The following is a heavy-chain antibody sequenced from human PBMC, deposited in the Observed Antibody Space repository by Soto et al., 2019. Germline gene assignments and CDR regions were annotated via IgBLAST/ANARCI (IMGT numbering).Heavy chain of an antibody. D-gene: IGHD4-4*01. CDR2: SSGSGSGGST. V-gene: IGHV3-23*01. J-gene: IGHJ4*02. CDR3: AKDRDDYRNYVFDY. CDR1: GFTFTNYA. Sequence: EVQLLESGGGSVQPGGSLILSCAASGFTFTNYAMTWVRQAPGKGLEWVSISSGSGSGGSTNYADSVKGRFTISRDNSKNTLYLQMNSLRVEDTAVYYCAKDRDDYRNYVFDYWGQGTLVTVSS.